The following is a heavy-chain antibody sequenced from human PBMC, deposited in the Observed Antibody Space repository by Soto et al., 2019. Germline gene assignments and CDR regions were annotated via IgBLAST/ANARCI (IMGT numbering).Heavy chain of an antibody. J-gene: IGHJ4*02. D-gene: IGHD1-7*01. CDR1: GFSLSTSGVG. Sequence: SGPTLVKPTQTLTLTCTFSGFSLSTSGVGVGWIRQPPGKALEWLALIYWDDDKRYSPSLKRRLTITKDTSKNQVVLTMTNMDPVDTATYYCAHRFNWNYKSTWFEYWGQGTLVTVSS. CDR3: AHRFNWNYKSTWFEY. CDR2: IYWDDDK. V-gene: IGHV2-5*02.